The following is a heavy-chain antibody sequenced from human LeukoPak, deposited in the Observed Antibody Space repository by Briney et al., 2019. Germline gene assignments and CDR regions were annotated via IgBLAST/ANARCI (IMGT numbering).Heavy chain of an antibody. V-gene: IGHV1-18*04. CDR1: GYAFGNYG. CDR2: ISGSNGNT. J-gene: IGHJ6*04. CDR3: ARVTGAYFYYGMDV. Sequence: ASVKVSCKASGYAFGNYGISWVRQAPGQGLEWMGWISGSNGNTKYAQSIQGRATMTTDTSTSTAYMELRSLRSDDTAIYYCARVTGAYFYYGMDVWGKGTTVTVSS. D-gene: IGHD4/OR15-4a*01.